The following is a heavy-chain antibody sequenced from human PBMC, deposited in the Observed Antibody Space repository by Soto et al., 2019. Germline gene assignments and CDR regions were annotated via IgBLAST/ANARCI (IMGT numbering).Heavy chain of an antibody. CDR2: IYHSGST. CDR1: GGSISSSNW. V-gene: IGHV4-4*02. Sequence: QVQLQESGPGLVKPSGTLSLTCAVSGGSISSSNWWSWVRQPPGKGLEWIGEIYHSGSTNYNPSLEGRVTISVDKSKNQFSLKLSSVTAADTAVYYCARSDGPYYYLNWFDPWGQGTLVTVSS. CDR3: ARSDGPYYYLNWFDP. D-gene: IGHD3-10*01. J-gene: IGHJ5*02.